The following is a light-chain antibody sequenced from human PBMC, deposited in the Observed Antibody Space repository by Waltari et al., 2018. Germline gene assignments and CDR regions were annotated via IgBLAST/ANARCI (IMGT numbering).Light chain of an antibody. CDR3: AAWDDSLNAPCV. J-gene: IGLJ3*02. CDR2: SNN. V-gene: IGLV1-44*01. Sequence: QSVLTQPPSASGTPGQRVTISCSGSSSNIGSSTVNRYQQLPGTAPKLLIYSNNQRPSGVPDRFSGSKSGTSASLTISGLQSEDEADYSCAAWDDSLNAPCVFGGGTKLTVL. CDR1: SSNIGSST.